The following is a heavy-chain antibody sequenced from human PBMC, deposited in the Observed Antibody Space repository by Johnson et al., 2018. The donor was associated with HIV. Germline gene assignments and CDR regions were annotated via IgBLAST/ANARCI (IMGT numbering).Heavy chain of an antibody. Sequence: MQLVESGGGVVQPGRSLRLSCAASGFTFSSYAMHWVRQAPGKGLEWVAVISYDGSNKYYADSVKGRFTISRDNSKNTLFLQMNSLRDEDTAVYFCAKGGVWEIPLGFGAVDFWGQGTMVTVSS. CDR3: AKGGVWEIPLGFGAVDF. J-gene: IGHJ3*01. CDR2: ISYDGSNK. CDR1: GFTFSSYA. V-gene: IGHV3-30*04. D-gene: IGHD1-26*01.